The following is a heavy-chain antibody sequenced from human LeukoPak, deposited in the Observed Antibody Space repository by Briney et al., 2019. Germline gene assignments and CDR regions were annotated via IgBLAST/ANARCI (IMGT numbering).Heavy chain of an antibody. CDR3: ARESERNDGWFDP. D-gene: IGHD1-1*01. V-gene: IGHV1-8*01. CDR2: VSPRTGRT. Sequence: ASVLVSCKASGYTFRSHDINWVRQATGQGLDWMGWVSPRTGRTGYAQKFQGRVYMTTNASLSTAYMELSSLRSDDTAVYFCARESERNDGWFDPWGQGTLVTVSS. J-gene: IGHJ5*02. CDR1: GYTFRSHD.